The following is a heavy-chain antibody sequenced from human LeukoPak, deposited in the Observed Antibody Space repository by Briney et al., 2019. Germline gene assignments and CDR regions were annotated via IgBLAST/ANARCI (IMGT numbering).Heavy chain of an antibody. CDR1: GYTFTGYY. CDR3: AREGSCTITSSPNDF. J-gene: IGHJ4*02. V-gene: IGHV1-2*02. CDR2: INPNSGGT. D-gene: IGHD2-8*01. Sequence: GASVKVSCKASGYTFTGYYMHWVRQAPGQGLEWMGWINPNSGGTNYAQKFQGRVTMTRDTSISTAYMELSRLRSDDTAVYYCAREGSCTITSSPNDFWGQGTLVTVSS.